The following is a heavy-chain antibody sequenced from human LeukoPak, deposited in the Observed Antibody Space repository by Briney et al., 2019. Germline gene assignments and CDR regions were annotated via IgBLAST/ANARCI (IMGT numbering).Heavy chain of an antibody. CDR2: IYSSGTT. Sequence: SETLSLTCTVSGDSISSSSYYWGWIRQPPGKGLEWIGNIYSSGTTYYNPSLKSRVTISVDTSKIQFSLKLRSVTAADTAVYYCARNQITLFQGVISDYWGQGTLVTVSS. J-gene: IGHJ4*02. CDR1: GDSISSSSYY. V-gene: IGHV4-39*01. D-gene: IGHD3-10*01. CDR3: ARNQITLFQGVISDY.